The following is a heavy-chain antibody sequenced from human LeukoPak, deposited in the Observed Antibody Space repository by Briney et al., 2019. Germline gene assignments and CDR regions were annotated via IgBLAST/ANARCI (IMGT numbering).Heavy chain of an antibody. CDR2: INDGGGST. CDR1: GFTVSNFA. CDR3: AKVMVRGSYYYYGMDV. V-gene: IGHV3-23*01. J-gene: IGHJ6*02. D-gene: IGHD3-10*01. Sequence: GESLRLSCTASGFTVSNFAMSWVRQAPGKGLEWVSAINDGGGSTYYADPVKGRFTISRVNSKNTLYLQMNSLRAEDTAIYYCAKVMVRGSYYYYGMDVWGQGTMVTVSS.